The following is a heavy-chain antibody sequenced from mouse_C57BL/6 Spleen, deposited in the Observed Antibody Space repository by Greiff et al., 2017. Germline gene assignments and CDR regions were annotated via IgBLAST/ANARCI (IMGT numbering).Heavy chain of an antibody. CDR2: IYPGDGDT. V-gene: IGHV1-82*01. D-gene: IGHD2-3*01. J-gene: IGHJ1*03. CDR1: GYAFSSSW. CDR3: ARPDGYYGYFDV. Sequence: VKLVESGPELVKPGASVKISCKASGYAFSSSWMNWVKQRPGKGLEWIGRIYPGDGDTNYNGKFKGKATLTADKSSSTAYMQLSSLTSEDSAVYFCARPDGYYGYFDVWGTGTTVTVSS.